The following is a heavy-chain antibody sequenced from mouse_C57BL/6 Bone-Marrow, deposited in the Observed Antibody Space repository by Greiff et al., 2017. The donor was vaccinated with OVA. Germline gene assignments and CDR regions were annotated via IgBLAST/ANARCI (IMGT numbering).Heavy chain of an antibody. CDR1: GYTFTDYY. Sequence: VQLKQSGPELVKPGASVKISCKASGYTFTDYYMNWVKQSHGKSLEWIGDINPNNGGTSYNQKFKGKATLTVDKSSSTAYMELRSLTSEDSAVYYCAVFITTDYYAMDYWGQGTSVTVSS. J-gene: IGHJ4*01. CDR2: INPNNGGT. CDR3: AVFITTDYYAMDY. V-gene: IGHV1-26*01. D-gene: IGHD1-1*01.